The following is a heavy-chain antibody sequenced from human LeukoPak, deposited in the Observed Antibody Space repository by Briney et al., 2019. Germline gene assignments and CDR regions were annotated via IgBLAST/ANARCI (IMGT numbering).Heavy chain of an antibody. V-gene: IGHV3-9*01. CDR3: AKDITPYCGGDCPFY. CDR1: GFTFDDYA. CDR2: ISWNSGSI. J-gene: IGHJ4*02. Sequence: GGSLRLSCAASGFTFDDYAMNWVRQAPGKGLEWVSAISWNSGSIGYADSVKGRFTISRDNAKNSLYLQMNSLRAEDTALYYCAKDITPYCGGDCPFYWGQGTLVTVSS. D-gene: IGHD2-21*02.